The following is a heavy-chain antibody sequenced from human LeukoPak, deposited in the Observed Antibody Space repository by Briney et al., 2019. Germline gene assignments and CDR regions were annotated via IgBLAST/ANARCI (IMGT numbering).Heavy chain of an antibody. CDR3: ARQSPYCSSTSCYFDY. CDR2: IYPGGSDT. D-gene: IGHD2-2*01. Sequence: GESLKISCKGSGYSFTSYWIGWVRQMPGKGLEWMGIIYPGGSDTRYSPSFQGQVTISADKSISTAYLQWSSLKASDTAMYYCARQSPYCSSTSCYFDYWGQGTLVTVSS. V-gene: IGHV5-51*01. CDR1: GYSFTSYW. J-gene: IGHJ4*02.